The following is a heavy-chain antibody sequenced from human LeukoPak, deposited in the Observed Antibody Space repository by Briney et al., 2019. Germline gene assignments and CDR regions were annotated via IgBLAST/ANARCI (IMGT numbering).Heavy chain of an antibody. CDR3: AAILSRAVADY. CDR2: ISSSSSYI. CDR1: GFTFSSYG. Sequence: GGSLRLSCAASGFTFSSYGMNWVRQAPGKGLEWVSSISSSSSYIYYADSVKGRFTISRDNAKNSLYLQMNSLRAEDTAVYYCAAILSRAVADYWGQGTLVTVSS. V-gene: IGHV3-21*01. D-gene: IGHD6-19*01. J-gene: IGHJ4*02.